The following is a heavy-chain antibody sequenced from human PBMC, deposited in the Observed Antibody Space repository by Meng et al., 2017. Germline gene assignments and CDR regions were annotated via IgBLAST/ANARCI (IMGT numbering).Heavy chain of an antibody. D-gene: IGHD6-19*01. CDR3: HSGWYQAGDDY. CDR1: GGTCSSYA. Sequence: QVELVRSVGEVKKPGSSVKVSCKASGGTCSSYAISWVRQAPGQGLEWMGGIIPIFGTANYAQKFQGRVTITADKSTSTAYMELSSLRSEDTAVYYCHSGWYQAGDDYWGQGTLVTVSS. V-gene: IGHV1-69*06. J-gene: IGHJ4*02. CDR2: IIPIFGTA.